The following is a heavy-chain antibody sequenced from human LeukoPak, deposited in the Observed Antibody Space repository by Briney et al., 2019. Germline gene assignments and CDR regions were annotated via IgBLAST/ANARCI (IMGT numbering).Heavy chain of an antibody. CDR1: GFTFSSYG. Sequence: PGRSLRLSCAASGFTFSSYGMHWVRQAPGKGLEWVAVISYDGSNKYYADSVKGRFTISRDNSKNTLYLQMNSLRAEDTAVYYCASGFDSRFFDKWGQGTLVTVSS. CDR3: ASGFDSRFFDK. V-gene: IGHV3-30*03. CDR2: ISYDGSNK. D-gene: IGHD3-22*01. J-gene: IGHJ4*02.